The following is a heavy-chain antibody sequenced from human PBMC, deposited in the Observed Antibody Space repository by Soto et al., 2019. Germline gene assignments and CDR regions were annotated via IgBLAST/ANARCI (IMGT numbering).Heavy chain of an antibody. CDR1: EVSGYW. CDR3: ASLSAPVDY. Sequence: GGSMRLSCGASEVSGYWMHWVRQAPGKGLEWVSEINSDGSITAYADSAKGRFTISRDNAKVYLRLNSLRAEDTAVYYCASLSAPVDYWGQGTWVTVS. V-gene: IGHV3-74*01. J-gene: IGHJ4*02. CDR2: INSDGSIT. D-gene: IGHD6-13*01.